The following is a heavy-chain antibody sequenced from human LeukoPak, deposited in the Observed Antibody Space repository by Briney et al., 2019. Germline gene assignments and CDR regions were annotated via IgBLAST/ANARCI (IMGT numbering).Heavy chain of an antibody. J-gene: IGHJ4*02. CDR3: ARGTYSSGWYYFDY. CDR1: GFTFSGYG. V-gene: IGHV3-30*02. D-gene: IGHD6-19*01. Sequence: GGSLRLSCAASGFTFSGYGMHWVRQAPGRGREWVAIIRYDGSNKYYADSVKGQFTISGDNSKNTLYLQMNSLRAEDTAVYYCARGTYSSGWYYFDYWGQGTLVTVSS. CDR2: IRYDGSNK.